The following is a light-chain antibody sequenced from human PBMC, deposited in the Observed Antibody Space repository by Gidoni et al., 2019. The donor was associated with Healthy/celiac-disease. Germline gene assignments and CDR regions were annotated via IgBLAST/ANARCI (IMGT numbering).Light chain of an antibody. CDR2: DVS. J-gene: IGLJ1*01. CDR1: SSYVGGYNY. CDR3: SSYTSSSTLLYV. Sequence: QSALTQHASVSGSPGQSIPISCTGTSSYVGGYNYVSWYQQHPGKAPKLMIYDVSNRPSGVSNRFSGSKSGNTASLTISWLQAEDEADYYCSSYTSSSTLLYVFGTGTKVTVL. V-gene: IGLV2-14*01.